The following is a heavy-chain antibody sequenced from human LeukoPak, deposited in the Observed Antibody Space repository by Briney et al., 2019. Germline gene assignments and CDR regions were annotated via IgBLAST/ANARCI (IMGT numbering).Heavy chain of an antibody. J-gene: IGHJ5*02. CDR1: GGTFSSYA. V-gene: IGHV1-69*13. CDR3: ARVEPHYYDSSGSTNNWFDP. D-gene: IGHD3-22*01. CDR2: IIPIFGTA. Sequence: SVKVSCKASGGTFSSYAISWVRQAPGQGLEWMGGIIPIFGTANYAQKFQGRVTITADGSTSTAYMELSSLRSEDTAVYYCARVEPHYYDSSGSTNNWFDPWGQGTLVTVSS.